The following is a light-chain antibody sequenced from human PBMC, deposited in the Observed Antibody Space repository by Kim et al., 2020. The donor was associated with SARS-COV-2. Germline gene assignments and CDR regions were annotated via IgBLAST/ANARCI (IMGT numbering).Light chain of an antibody. CDR1: QNVHSN. Sequence: EVVMTQSPATVSVFPGERATLSCQARQNVHSNLAWYQQKPGQAQRLLTYGASTRTAGIPAGSSGSGSGTEFTLTISSLQSEDFAVYSCKQYNNWTLTFGGGTKVEI. J-gene: IGKJ4*01. CDR3: KQYNNWTLT. V-gene: IGKV3-15*01. CDR2: GAS.